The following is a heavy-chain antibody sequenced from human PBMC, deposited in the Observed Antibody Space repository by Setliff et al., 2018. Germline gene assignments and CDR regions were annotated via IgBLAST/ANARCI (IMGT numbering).Heavy chain of an antibody. CDR3: ARTMYSSSWYGAFDI. CDR2: IHYSGSP. D-gene: IGHD6-13*01. CDR1: GGSISSYY. Sequence: ASETLSLTCTVSGGSISSYYWNWIRQPPGKGLEWIGYIHYSGSPNYHPSLKSRVSTSVXXSQNQISLKLSSVTAADTAVYYCARTMYSSSWYGAFDIWGQGTMVTVSS. V-gene: IGHV4-59*01. J-gene: IGHJ3*02.